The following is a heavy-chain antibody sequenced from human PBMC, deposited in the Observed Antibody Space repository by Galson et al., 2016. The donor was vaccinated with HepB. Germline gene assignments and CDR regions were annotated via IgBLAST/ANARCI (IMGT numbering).Heavy chain of an antibody. D-gene: IGHD3-3*01. CDR1: GFSFSKYG. CDR2: IWYDESNV. CDR3: ARDHLPPTHSATRLRFVEWHFYFGMDV. V-gene: IGHV3-33*01. J-gene: IGHJ6*02. Sequence: LRLSCAVSGFSFSKYGMHWVRQAPGKGLEWVATIWYDESNVYYSDSVKGRFSISRDNSKNMVYLHMNTLKAEDTAVYYCARDHLPPTHSATRLRFVEWHFYFGMDVWGQGTTVTV.